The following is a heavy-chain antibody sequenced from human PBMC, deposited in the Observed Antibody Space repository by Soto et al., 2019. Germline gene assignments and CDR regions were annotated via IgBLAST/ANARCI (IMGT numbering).Heavy chain of an antibody. J-gene: IGHJ4*02. CDR3: TTMGSGSGWYVPDY. D-gene: IGHD6-19*01. Sequence: GRPLRLSCVASGVTFSNAWMNWVRKAPGKGLEWVGRIKSKTDGGTTDYAAPVKGRFTISRDDSKNTLYLQMNSLKTEDTAVYYCTTMGSGSGWYVPDYWGQGTLVTVSS. CDR2: IKSKTDGGTT. CDR1: GVTFSNAW. V-gene: IGHV3-15*07.